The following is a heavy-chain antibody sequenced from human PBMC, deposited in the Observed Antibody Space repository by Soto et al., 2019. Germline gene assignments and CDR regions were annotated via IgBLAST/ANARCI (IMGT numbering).Heavy chain of an antibody. J-gene: IGHJ4*02. CDR2: IYYSGST. V-gene: IGHV4-59*12. D-gene: IGHD3-22*01. CDR3: ARVHDSSGYSYEFDY. Sequence: SETLSLTCTVSGGSISSYYWSWIRQPPGKGLEWIGYIYYSGSTNYNPSLKSRVTISVDTSKNQFSLKLSSVTAADTAVYYCARVHDSSGYSYEFDYWGQGTLVTVSS. CDR1: GGSISSYY.